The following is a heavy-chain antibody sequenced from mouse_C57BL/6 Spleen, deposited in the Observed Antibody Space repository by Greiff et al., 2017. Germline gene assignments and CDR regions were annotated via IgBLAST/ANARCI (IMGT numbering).Heavy chain of an antibody. V-gene: IGHV5-6*02. CDR2: ISSGGSYT. CDR3: ARRGTAQAPFAY. CDR1: GFTFSSYG. D-gene: IGHD3-2*02. J-gene: IGHJ3*01. Sequence: EVKLVESGGDLVKPGGSLKLSCAASGFTFSSYGMSWVRQTPDKRLEWVATISSGGSYTYYPDSVKGRFTISRDNAKNTLYLQMSSLKSEDTAMYYCARRGTAQAPFAYWGQGTLVTVSA.